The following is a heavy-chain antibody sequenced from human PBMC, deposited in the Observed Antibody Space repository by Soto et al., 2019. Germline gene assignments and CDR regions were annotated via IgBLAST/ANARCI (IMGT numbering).Heavy chain of an antibody. Sequence: QVQLQESGPGLVMPSQTLSLTCTVSGGSIGSSDYYWNWIRQHPGKGLEWVGYIYYSGSTFYNPSLKSRITISVDTSKNQFSLRLNSVTAADTAVYYCARLLTPDWYFDLWGRGTLVTVSS. CDR3: ARLLTPDWYFDL. J-gene: IGHJ2*01. CDR2: IYYSGST. CDR1: GGSIGSSDYY. V-gene: IGHV4-31*03.